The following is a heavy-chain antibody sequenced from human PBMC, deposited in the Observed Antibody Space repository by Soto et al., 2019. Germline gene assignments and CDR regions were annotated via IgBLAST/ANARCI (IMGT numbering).Heavy chain of an antibody. D-gene: IGHD5-12*01. Sequence: LSLTCTVSGGSISNYYWSWIRQPPGKGLEWIGYIYYSGSTNYNPSLKSRVTISVDTSKNQFSLKLSSVTAADTAVYYCARGYSGYDWYYFDYWGQGTLVTVSS. CDR2: IYYSGST. CDR1: GGSISNYY. CDR3: ARGYSGYDWYYFDY. J-gene: IGHJ4*02. V-gene: IGHV4-59*01.